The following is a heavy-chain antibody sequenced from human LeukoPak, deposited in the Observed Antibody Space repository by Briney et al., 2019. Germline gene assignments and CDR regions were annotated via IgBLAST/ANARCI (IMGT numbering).Heavy chain of an antibody. CDR3: ASPGSIVVVPAAIFTYYFDY. CDR2: ISSSSSYI. V-gene: IGHV3-21*01. CDR1: GFTFSSYA. J-gene: IGHJ4*02. D-gene: IGHD2-2*02. Sequence: PGGSLRLSCAAAGFTFSSYAMSWVRQAPGKGLEWVSSISSSSSYIYYADSVKGRFTISRDNAKNSLYLQMNSLRAEDTAVYYCASPGSIVVVPAAIFTYYFDYWGQGTLVTVSS.